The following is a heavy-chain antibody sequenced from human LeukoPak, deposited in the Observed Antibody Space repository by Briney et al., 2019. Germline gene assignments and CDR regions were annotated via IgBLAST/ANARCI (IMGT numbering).Heavy chain of an antibody. CDR2: ISYDGSNK. J-gene: IGHJ4*02. CDR3: AKTLVGATFGY. CDR1: GFTFSSYG. Sequence: PGRSLRLSCAAYGFTFSSYGMHWVRQAPGKGLEWVAVISYDGSNKYYADSVKGRFTISRDNSKNTLYLQMNSLRAEDTAVYYCAKTLVGATFGYWGQGTLVTVSS. D-gene: IGHD1-26*01. V-gene: IGHV3-30*18.